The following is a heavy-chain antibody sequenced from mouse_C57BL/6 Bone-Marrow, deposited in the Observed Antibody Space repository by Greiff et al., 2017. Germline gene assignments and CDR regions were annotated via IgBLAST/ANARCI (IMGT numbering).Heavy chain of an antibody. CDR2: IWSGGST. J-gene: IGHJ4*01. V-gene: IGHV2-2*01. Sequence: QVQLQQSGPGLVQPSQSLSITCTVSGFSLTSYGVHWVRQSPGKGLEWLGVIWSGGSTDYTAAFISRLSISKDNSKSQVFFKMNSLQADDTAIYSCARKGGEGAMYYWGQGTSVTVSS. CDR1: GFSLTSYG. CDR3: ARKGGEGAMYY.